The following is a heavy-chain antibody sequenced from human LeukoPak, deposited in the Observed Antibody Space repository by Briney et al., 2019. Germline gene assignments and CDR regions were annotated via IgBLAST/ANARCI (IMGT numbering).Heavy chain of an antibody. CDR3: ARELVGAGAFDI. CDR1: GFTFSTYE. CDR2: ISSSGSTI. D-gene: IGHD1-26*01. V-gene: IGHV3-48*03. J-gene: IGHJ3*02. Sequence: GGSLRLSCAASGFTFSTYEMTWVRQSPGKGLEWVSYISSSGSTIYYADSVKGRFTISRDNAKNSLYLQMNSLRAEDTAVYYCARELVGAGAFDIWGQGTMVTVSS.